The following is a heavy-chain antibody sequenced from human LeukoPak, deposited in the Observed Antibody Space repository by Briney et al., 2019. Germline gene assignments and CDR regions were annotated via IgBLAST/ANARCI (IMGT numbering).Heavy chain of an antibody. D-gene: IGHD1-1*01. CDR2: IRSKAYGGTT. J-gene: IGHJ5*02. Sequence: GGSLRLSCTASGFTFGDYAMSWFRQAPGKGLEWVGFIRSKAYGGTTEYAASVKGRFTISRDDSKSIAYLRMNSLKTEDTAVYYCGTTGTREDWFDPWGQGTLVTVSS. CDR3: GTTGTREDWFDP. CDR1: GFTFGDYA. V-gene: IGHV3-49*03.